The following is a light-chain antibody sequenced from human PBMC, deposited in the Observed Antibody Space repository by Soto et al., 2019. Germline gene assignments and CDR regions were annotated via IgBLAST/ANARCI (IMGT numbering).Light chain of an antibody. CDR2: KAS. CDR3: QQYNSYSIT. V-gene: IGKV1-5*03. CDR1: QSISSY. Sequence: DIQMTQSPSSLSASVGDRFTITFRASQSISSYLNWYQQKPGKAPKLLIYKASSLESGVPSRFSGSGSGTEFTLTISSLQPDDFATYYCQQYNSYSITFGQGTRLEI. J-gene: IGKJ5*01.